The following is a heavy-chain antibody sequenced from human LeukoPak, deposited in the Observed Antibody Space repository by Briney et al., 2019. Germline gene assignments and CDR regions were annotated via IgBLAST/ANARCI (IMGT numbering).Heavy chain of an antibody. J-gene: IGHJ5*02. CDR1: TYTFTGYY. CDR3: ARDAGARTLNWFDP. V-gene: IGHV1-2*02. CDR2: INPNSGGT. Sequence: GASLSVSCKASTYTFTGYYMHRARHAPGQRLEWMGWINPNSGGTNYAQKFQGRVTMTRDTSISTAYMELSRLRSDDTAVYYCARDAGARTLNWFDPWGQGALVTVSS. D-gene: IGHD1-26*01.